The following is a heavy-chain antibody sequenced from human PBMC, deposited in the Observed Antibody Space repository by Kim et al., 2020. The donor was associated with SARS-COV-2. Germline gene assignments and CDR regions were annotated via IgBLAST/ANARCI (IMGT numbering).Heavy chain of an antibody. CDR2: INHSGST. CDR1: GGSFSGYY. J-gene: IGHJ5*02. V-gene: IGHV4-34*01. Sequence: SETLSLTCAVYGGSFSGYYWSWIRQPPGKGLEWIGEINHSGSTNYNTSLKSRVTISVDTSKNQFSLKLSSVTAADTAVYYCARGPYVWGSYRSRASNWFDPWGQGTLVTVSS. CDR3: ARGPYVWGSYRSRASNWFDP. D-gene: IGHD3-16*02.